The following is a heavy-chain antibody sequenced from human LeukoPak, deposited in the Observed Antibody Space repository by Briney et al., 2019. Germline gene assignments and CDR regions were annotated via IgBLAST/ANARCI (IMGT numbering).Heavy chain of an antibody. J-gene: IGHJ3*02. Sequence: ASVKLSCKASGYTFTSYGISWVRQAPGQGLEWMGWISAYNGNTNYAQKLQGRVTMTTDTSTSTAYMELRSLRSDDTAVYYCARAEYDFWSGYYSGGAFDIWGQGTMVTVSS. V-gene: IGHV1-18*01. D-gene: IGHD3-3*01. CDR1: GYTFTSYG. CDR3: ARAEYDFWSGYYSGGAFDI. CDR2: ISAYNGNT.